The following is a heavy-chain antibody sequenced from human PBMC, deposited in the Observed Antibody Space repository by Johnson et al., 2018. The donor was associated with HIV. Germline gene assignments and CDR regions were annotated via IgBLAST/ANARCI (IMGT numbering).Heavy chain of an antibody. CDR3: AKETRDRRSAFDV. Sequence: QVQLVESGGGVVQPGRSLRLSCAASGFTFSSYGMHWVRQAPGKGLEWVAFIWYDGSNKYYADSVKGRFTISRDTSKKPVFLQMNNLRPEDTAVYYCAKETRDRRSAFDVWGQGTMVTVSS. CDR2: IWYDGSNK. CDR1: GFTFSSYG. V-gene: IGHV3-30*02. J-gene: IGHJ3*01.